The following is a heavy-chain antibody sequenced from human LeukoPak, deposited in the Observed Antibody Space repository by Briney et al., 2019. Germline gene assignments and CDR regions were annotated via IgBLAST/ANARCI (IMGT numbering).Heavy chain of an antibody. V-gene: IGHV1-3*01. D-gene: IGHD3-10*01. CDR1: GYTFTSYA. Sequence: ASVKVSCKASGYTFTSYAMHWVRQAPGQRLEWMGWINAGNGNTKYSQKFQGRVTITRDTSASTAYMELSSLRSEDTAVYYCARADTMVRGVPTSYWGKGTTVTVSS. CDR2: INAGNGNT. J-gene: IGHJ6*04. CDR3: ARADTMVRGVPTSY.